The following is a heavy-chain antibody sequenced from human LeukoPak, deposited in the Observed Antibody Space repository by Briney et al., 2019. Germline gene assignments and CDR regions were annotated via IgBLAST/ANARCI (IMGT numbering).Heavy chain of an antibody. CDR2: INNSGSS. V-gene: IGHV4-4*07. CDR1: GGSISSYY. CDR3: ARNGGSGPYYDGSFDY. Sequence: AETLSLTCTVSGGSISSYYWSWVRQASGKGLEWIWGINNSGSSNYNPSLKRRVTMSVDTSKNQFSLKLSSVTAADTAVYYCARNGGSGPYYDGSFDYWGQGTLVPVSS. D-gene: IGHD1-26*01. J-gene: IGHJ4*02.